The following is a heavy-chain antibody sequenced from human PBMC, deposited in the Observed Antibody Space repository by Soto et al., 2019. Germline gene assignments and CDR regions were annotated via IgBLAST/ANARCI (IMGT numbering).Heavy chain of an antibody. CDR1: GGSISSYY. D-gene: IGHD3-10*01. CDR2: IYYSGST. Sequence: PSETLSLTCTVSGGSISSYYWSWIRQPPGKGLEWFGYIYYSGSTNYNPSLKSRVTISVDTSKNQFSLKLSSVTAADTAVYYCARRYGGAFDIWGQGTMVTVS. V-gene: IGHV4-59*08. CDR3: ARRYGGAFDI. J-gene: IGHJ3*02.